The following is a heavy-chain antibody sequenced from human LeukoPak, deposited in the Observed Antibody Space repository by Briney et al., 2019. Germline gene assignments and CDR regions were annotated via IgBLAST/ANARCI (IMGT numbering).Heavy chain of an antibody. D-gene: IGHD3-10*01. CDR2: ISGTGSNT. V-gene: IGHV3-23*01. CDR3: ACGELLLFGY. J-gene: IGHJ4*02. Sequence: GGSLRLSCAASGFTFSDYYMSWVRQAPGKGLEWVSTISGTGSNTYYADSVKGRFTISRDNSENTLYVQMNSLRVEDTAVYYCACGELLLFGYWGQGKLVTVSS. CDR1: GFTFSDYY.